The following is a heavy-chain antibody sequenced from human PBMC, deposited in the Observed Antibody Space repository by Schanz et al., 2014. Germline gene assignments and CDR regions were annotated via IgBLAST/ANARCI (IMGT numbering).Heavy chain of an antibody. CDR1: GFTFSRYW. Sequence: VQLVESGGGLVQPGGSLRLSCAASGFTFSRYWMQWVRQAPGKGLEWISYISNSGTYTKYADSVKGRFVISRDNARSALYLQMSSLRDGDTAVYYCASVIMVAGNHRDGRDVWGQGTTVIVSS. CDR3: ASVIMVAGNHRDGRDV. V-gene: IGHV3-11*05. J-gene: IGHJ6*02. CDR2: ISNSGTYT. D-gene: IGHD6-19*01.